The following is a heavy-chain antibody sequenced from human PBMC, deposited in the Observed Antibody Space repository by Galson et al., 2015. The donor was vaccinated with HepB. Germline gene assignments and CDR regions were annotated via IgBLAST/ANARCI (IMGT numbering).Heavy chain of an antibody. CDR2: ISYDGSNK. CDR3: ARDDWSQYSYDNRYYGMDV. CDR1: GFTFSSYA. D-gene: IGHD5-18*01. J-gene: IGHJ6*02. V-gene: IGHV3-30-3*01. Sequence: SLRLSCAASGFTFSSYAMHWVRQAPGKGLEWVAVISYDGSNKYYADSVKGRFTISRDNSKNTLYLQMNSLRAEDTAVYYCARDDWSQYSYDNRYYGMDVWGQGTTVTVSS.